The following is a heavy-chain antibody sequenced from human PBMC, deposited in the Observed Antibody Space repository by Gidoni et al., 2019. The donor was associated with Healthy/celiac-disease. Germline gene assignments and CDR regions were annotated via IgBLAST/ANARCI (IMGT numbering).Heavy chain of an antibody. CDR2: INHSGST. D-gene: IGHD1-26*01. Sequence: QVQLLQWGAGLLKPSETLSLTCAVYGGSFSGYYWSWIRQPPGKGLEWIGEINHSGSTNYNPSLKSRVTISVDTSKNQFSLKLTSVTAADTAVYYCAREGQGGELLLHWGQGTLVTVSS. J-gene: IGHJ4*02. CDR1: GGSFSGYY. CDR3: AREGQGGELLLH. V-gene: IGHV4-34*02.